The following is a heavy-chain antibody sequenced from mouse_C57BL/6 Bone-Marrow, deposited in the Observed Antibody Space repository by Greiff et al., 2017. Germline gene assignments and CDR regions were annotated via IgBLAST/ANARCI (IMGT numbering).Heavy chain of an antibody. D-gene: IGHD3-2*02. J-gene: IGHJ4*01. CDR3: ARWGQLRPPMDY. CDR1: GYTFTDYY. Sequence: EVQLQQSGPVLVKPGASVKMSCKASGYTFTDYYMNWVKQSHRKSLEWIGVINPYNGGTSYNQKFKGKATLTVDKSSSTAYMELNSLTAEDSAVYYCARWGQLRPPMDYWGQGTSVTVSA. CDR2: INPYNGGT. V-gene: IGHV1-19*01.